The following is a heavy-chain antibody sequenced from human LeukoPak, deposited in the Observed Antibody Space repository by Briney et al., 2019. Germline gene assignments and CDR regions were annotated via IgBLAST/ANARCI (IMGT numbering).Heavy chain of an antibody. Sequence: ASVKVSCKASGYTFTGYYMHWVRQAPGQGLEWMGWINPNSGGTNYAQKFQGRVTMTRDTSISTAYMELSRLRSGDTAVYYCARDGAGITMVRLNWFDPWGQGTLVTVSS. V-gene: IGHV1-2*02. CDR3: ARDGAGITMVRLNWFDP. CDR1: GYTFTGYY. J-gene: IGHJ5*02. CDR2: INPNSGGT. D-gene: IGHD3-10*01.